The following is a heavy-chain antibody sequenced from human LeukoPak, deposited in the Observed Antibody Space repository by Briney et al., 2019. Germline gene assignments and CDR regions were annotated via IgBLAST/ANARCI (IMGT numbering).Heavy chain of an antibody. Sequence: GGSLRLSCATSGFILSNYWMHWVRQAPGKGLVWVSRINNDGSSTTYADSVKGRFTISRDNARNTLYLQMNSLRAEDTAVYYCARDGISCSGGHCYFASWGQGTLVTVSS. D-gene: IGHD2-15*01. CDR3: ARDGISCSGGHCYFAS. CDR2: INNDGSST. V-gene: IGHV3-74*01. CDR1: GFILSNYW. J-gene: IGHJ4*02.